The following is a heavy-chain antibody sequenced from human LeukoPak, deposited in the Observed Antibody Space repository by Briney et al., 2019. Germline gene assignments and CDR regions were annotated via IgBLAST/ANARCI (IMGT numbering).Heavy chain of an antibody. D-gene: IGHD1-26*01. CDR2: IYYSGST. Sequence: SETLSLTCTVSGGSISSYYWSWIRQPPGKGLEWIGYIYYSGSTNYNPSLKSRVTISVDTSKDQFSLKLSSVTAADTAVYYCAGESGLYYYGMDVWGQGTTVTVSS. CDR3: AGESGLYYYGMDV. V-gene: IGHV4-59*12. CDR1: GGSISSYY. J-gene: IGHJ6*02.